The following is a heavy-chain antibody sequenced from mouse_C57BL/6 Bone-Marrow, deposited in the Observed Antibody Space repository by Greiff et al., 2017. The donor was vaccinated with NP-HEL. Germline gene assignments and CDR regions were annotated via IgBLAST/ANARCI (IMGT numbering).Heavy chain of an antibody. D-gene: IGHD2-12*01. CDR3: AKGHYSPYWYFDV. V-gene: IGHV2-3*01. J-gene: IGHJ1*03. Sequence: LISRLSISKDKSKSQVFLKLNSLQTDDTATYYCAKGHYSPYWYFDVWGTGTTVTVSS.